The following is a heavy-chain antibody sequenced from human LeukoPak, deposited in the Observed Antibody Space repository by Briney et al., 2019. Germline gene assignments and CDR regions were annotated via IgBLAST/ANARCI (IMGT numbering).Heavy chain of an antibody. CDR2: MKQDGSER. CDR1: GFTFSSYW. V-gene: IGHV3-7*01. J-gene: IGHJ4*02. D-gene: IGHD3-10*01. Sequence: PGGSLRLSCAASGFTFSSYWMSWVRQAPGKGLEWVANMKQDGSERYYVDSVKGRFTISRDNAKNSLYLQMNSLRAEDTAVYYCARGYYGSGSYSAYYFDYWGQGTLVAVSA. CDR3: ARGYYGSGSYSAYYFDY.